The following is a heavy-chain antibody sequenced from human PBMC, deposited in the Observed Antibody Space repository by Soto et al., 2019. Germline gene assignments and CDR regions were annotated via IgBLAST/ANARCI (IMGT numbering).Heavy chain of an antibody. V-gene: IGHV3-30*03. CDR1: GFPFTSYG. CDR2: ISYDGTNK. CDR3: VGGPFYFDC. D-gene: IGHD3-10*01. Sequence: QVQLVESGGGVVQPGRSLRLSCAASGFPFTSYGMHWVREGPGKGLEWLAVISYDGTNKFYADSVKGRFTISRDNSKNALYLPMNCLRPEHGALYYCVGGPFYFDCRGQGTLVIVSS. J-gene: IGHJ4*02.